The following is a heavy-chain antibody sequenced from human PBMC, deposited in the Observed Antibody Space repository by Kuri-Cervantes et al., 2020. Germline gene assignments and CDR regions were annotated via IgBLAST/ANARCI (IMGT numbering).Heavy chain of an antibody. D-gene: IGHD3-10*01. CDR3: ARDIGPYYYGSGSYLDY. J-gene: IGHJ4*02. CDR1: GYTFTSYG. Sequence: ASVKVSCKASGYTFTSYGISWVRQAPGQGLEWMGWISAYNGNTNYAQKLQGRVTITADESTSTAYMELSSLRSEDTAVYYCARDIGPYYYGSGSYLDYWGQGTLVTVSS. CDR2: ISAYNGNT. V-gene: IGHV1-18*01.